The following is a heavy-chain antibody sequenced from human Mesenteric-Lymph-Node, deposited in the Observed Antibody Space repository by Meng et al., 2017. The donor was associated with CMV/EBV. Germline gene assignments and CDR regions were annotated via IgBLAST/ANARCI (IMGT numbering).Heavy chain of an antibody. J-gene: IGHJ4*02. V-gene: IGHV4-38-2*02. Sequence: SETLSLTCSVSTYSISSGDYWGWIRQPPGKGLEWIGSIYHTGTTYYNPSLKSRVTMSVDTSRSQFSLRLSSVTAADTAFYYCAGFPSYSTVTTKGVYWGQGTLVTVSS. D-gene: IGHD4-11*01. CDR1: TYSISSGDY. CDR3: AGFPSYSTVTTKGVY. CDR2: IYHTGTT.